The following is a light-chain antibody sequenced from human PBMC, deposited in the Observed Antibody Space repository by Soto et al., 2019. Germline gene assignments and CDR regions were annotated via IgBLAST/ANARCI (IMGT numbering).Light chain of an antibody. CDR2: DTS. CDR1: QTVRVK. Sequence: PGEGATLSCRASQTVRVKLAWYQQKPGQTPRLLIYDTSYRATGVPARFRGSGAGTDFTLTITSLEPEDSAVYYCHHRDGWPATFGQGTEVEI. V-gene: IGKV3-11*01. CDR3: HHRDGWPAT. J-gene: IGKJ1*01.